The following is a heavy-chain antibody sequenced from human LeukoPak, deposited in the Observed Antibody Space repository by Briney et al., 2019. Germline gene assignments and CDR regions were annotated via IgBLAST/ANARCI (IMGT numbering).Heavy chain of an antibody. V-gene: IGHV4-59*08. D-gene: IGHD3-22*01. J-gene: IGHJ4*02. Sequence: SETLSLTCTVSGGSISSYYWSWIRQPPGKGLEWIGYIYYSGSTNYNPSLKSRVTISVDTSKNQFSLKLSSVTAADTAVYYCASTHTYYYDSSGYFLSDYWGQGTLVTVSS. CDR2: IYYSGST. CDR3: ASTHTYYYDSSGYFLSDY. CDR1: GGSISSYY.